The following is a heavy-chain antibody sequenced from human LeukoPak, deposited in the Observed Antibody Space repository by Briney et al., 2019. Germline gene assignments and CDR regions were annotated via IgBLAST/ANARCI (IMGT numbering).Heavy chain of an antibody. V-gene: IGHV4-34*01. CDR1: GGSFSGYY. CDR2: INHSGST. J-gene: IGHJ3*02. Sequence: PSETLSLTCAVYGGSFSGYYWSWIRHPPGRGLEWIGEINHSGSTNYNPSLKSRVTISVDTSKNQFTLKLSSVTAADTAVYYCASRVSRQQLALRAFDIWGQGTMVTVSS. D-gene: IGHD6-13*01. CDR3: ASRVSRQQLALRAFDI.